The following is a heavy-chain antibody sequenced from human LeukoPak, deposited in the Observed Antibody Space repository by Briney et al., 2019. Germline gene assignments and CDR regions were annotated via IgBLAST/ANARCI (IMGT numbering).Heavy chain of an antibody. Sequence: GRSLRLSCAASGFTFDDYAMHWVRQAPGKGLEWVSGISWNSGSIGYADSVKGRFTISRDNAKNSLYLQMNSLRAEDTAVYYCAKAASYDILTGYVTYYFDYWGQGTLVTVSS. CDR3: AKAASYDILTGYVTYYFDY. V-gene: IGHV3-9*01. CDR1: GFTFDDYA. CDR2: ISWNSGSI. D-gene: IGHD3-9*01. J-gene: IGHJ4*02.